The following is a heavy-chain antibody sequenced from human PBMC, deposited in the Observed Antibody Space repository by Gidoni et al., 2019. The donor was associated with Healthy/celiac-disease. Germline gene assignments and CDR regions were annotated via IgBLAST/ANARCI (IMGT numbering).Heavy chain of an antibody. CDR2: IYHSGST. CDR1: GYSISSGYY. CDR3: AISNILISSSWYDY. Sequence: QVQLQESGPGLVKPSETLSLTCAVSGYSISSGYYWGWIRQPPGKGLEWIGSIYHSGSTYYNPSLKSRVTISVDTSKNQFSLKLSSVTAADTAVYYCAISNILISSSWYDYWGQGTLVTVSS. D-gene: IGHD6-13*01. V-gene: IGHV4-38-2*01. J-gene: IGHJ4*02.